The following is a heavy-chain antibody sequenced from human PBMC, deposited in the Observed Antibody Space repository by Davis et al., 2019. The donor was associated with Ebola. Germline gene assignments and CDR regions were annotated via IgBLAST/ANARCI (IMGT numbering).Heavy chain of an antibody. CDR2: IKQDGSEK. Sequence: PGGSLRLSCAASGFTFSSYWMSWVRQAPGKGLEWVANIKQDGSEKYYVDSVKGRFTISRDNAKNSLYLQMNSLRAEDTAVYYCARDYYYDSSGYGPSYYYYYMDVWGKGTTVTVSS. D-gene: IGHD3-22*01. J-gene: IGHJ6*03. V-gene: IGHV3-7*03. CDR1: GFTFSSYW. CDR3: ARDYYYDSSGYGPSYYYYYMDV.